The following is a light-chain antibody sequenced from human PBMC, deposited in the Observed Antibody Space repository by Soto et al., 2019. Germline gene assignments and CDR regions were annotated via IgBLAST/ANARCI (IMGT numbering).Light chain of an antibody. V-gene: IGLV2-8*01. CDR1: GXDVGGYNY. CDR3: SSYAGSSNV. J-gene: IGLJ1*01. CDR2: EVN. Sequence: QSVLTQPPSASGSPGQSVAISCTGTGXDVGGYNYVSWYQQHPGKAPKLMIYEVNKRPSGVPDRFSGSKSGNTASLTVSGLQAEDEADYYCSSYAGSSNVFGTGTKGTVL.